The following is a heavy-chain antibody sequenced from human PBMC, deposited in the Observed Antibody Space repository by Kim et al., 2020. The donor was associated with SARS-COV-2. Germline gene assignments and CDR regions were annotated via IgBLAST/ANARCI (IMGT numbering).Heavy chain of an antibody. CDR3: AKATYCSSTSCYNYHYYYYYGMDV. Sequence: GGSLRLSCAASGFTFSSYGMHWVRQAPGKGLEWVAVIWYDGSNKYYADSVKGRFTISRDNSKNTLYLQMNSLRAEDTAVYYCAKATYCSSTSCYNYHYYYYYGMDVWGQGTTVTVSS. CDR2: IWYDGSNK. J-gene: IGHJ6*02. CDR1: GFTFSSYG. V-gene: IGHV3-33*06. D-gene: IGHD2-2*02.